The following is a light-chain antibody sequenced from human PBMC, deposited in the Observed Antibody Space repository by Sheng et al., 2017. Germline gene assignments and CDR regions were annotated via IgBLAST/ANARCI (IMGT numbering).Light chain of an antibody. CDR1: QSVSNY. CDR3: QYSST. CDR2: DAS. Sequence: EIVLTQSPATLSLSPGERATLSCWASQSVSNYLAWYQQKPGQAPRLLIYDASNRATGIPARFSGSGSGTDFTLTISSLEPEDFAVYHCQYSSTFGGGTKVEIK. V-gene: IGKV3-11*01. J-gene: IGKJ4*01.